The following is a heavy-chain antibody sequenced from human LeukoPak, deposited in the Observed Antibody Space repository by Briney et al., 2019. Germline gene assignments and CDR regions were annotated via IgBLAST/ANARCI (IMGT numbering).Heavy chain of an antibody. D-gene: IGHD6-13*01. V-gene: IGHV7-4-1*02. J-gene: IGHJ4*02. Sequence: ASVTVSFTASGYTFTIYAMNWVRQGPGQGLEWMGWINTNTGNPTYSQGFTGRFVISLDTAVSTAYLQISSLKAEDTAVYYCARDREEQQLVRSGDYWGQGTLVTISS. CDR2: INTNTGNP. CDR1: GYTFTIYA. CDR3: ARDREEQQLVRSGDY.